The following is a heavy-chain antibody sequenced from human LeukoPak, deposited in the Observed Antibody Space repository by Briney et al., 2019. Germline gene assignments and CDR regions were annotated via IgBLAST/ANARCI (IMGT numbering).Heavy chain of an antibody. CDR2: IRYDGNNK. D-gene: IGHD1-14*01. CDR3: ARTYNPDY. J-gene: IGHJ4*02. V-gene: IGHV3-30*02. Sequence: GRSLRLSCTASGFTFSSTGMHWVRQAPGKGMEWVSYIRYDGNNKSYGDSVKGRLTVSRDNSKNTLYLQMNSLRVEDTAVYYCARTYNPDYWGQGTLVTVSS. CDR1: GFTFSSTG.